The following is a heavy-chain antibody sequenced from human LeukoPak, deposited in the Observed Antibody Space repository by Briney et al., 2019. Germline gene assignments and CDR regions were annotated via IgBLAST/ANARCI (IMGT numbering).Heavy chain of an antibody. CDR1: GYTFTGYC. V-gene: IGHV1-2*02. D-gene: IGHD1-1*01. CDR3: ARDGRYNWNVFYYYGMDV. Sequence: ASVKVSCKASGYTFTGYCIHWVRQAPGQGLEWMGCLNPNSGGTNNAQKFQGRVTMTRDTSISTAYMELSRLTSDNTAVYYCARDGRYNWNVFYYYGMDVWGQGTTITVSS. J-gene: IGHJ6*02. CDR2: LNPNSGGT.